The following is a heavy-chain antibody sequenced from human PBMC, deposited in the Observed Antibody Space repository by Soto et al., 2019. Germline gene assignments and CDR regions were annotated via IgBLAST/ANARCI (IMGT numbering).Heavy chain of an antibody. D-gene: IGHD6-13*01. CDR1: GYTFTSYF. CDR3: ARDLGSLAAAQGRG. J-gene: IGHJ4*02. Sequence: ASVKVSCQASGYTFTSYFMHWVRQAPGQGLEWMGIINPSGGSTSYAQKFQGRVAMTRNTSTSTVYMELSSLRSEDTAVYYCARDLGSLAAAQGRGWGQGTLVTVSS. CDR2: INPSGGST. V-gene: IGHV1-46*01.